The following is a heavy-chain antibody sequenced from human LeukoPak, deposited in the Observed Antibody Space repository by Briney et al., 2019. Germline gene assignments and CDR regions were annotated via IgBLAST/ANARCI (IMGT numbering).Heavy chain of an antibody. CDR1: GFTFSSYG. V-gene: IGHV3-33*06. J-gene: IGHJ6*03. Sequence: GGSLRLSCAASGFTFSSYGMHWVRQAPGKGLEWVAVIWYDGSNKYYADSVKGRFTISRDNSKNTLYLQMNSLRAEGTAVYYCAKDRCSSTSCYYYYYMDVWGKGTTVTVSS. CDR3: AKDRCSSTSCYYYYYMDV. D-gene: IGHD2-2*01. CDR2: IWYDGSNK.